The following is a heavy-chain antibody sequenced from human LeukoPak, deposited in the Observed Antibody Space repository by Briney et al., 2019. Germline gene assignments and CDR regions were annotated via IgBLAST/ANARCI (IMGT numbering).Heavy chain of an antibody. V-gene: IGHV1-8*03. Sequence: ASVKVSCKASGYTFTSYDINWVRQATGQGLEWMGWMNPNSGNTGYAQKFQGRVTITRNTSISTTYMELSSLRSEDTAVYYCARDQRNCSGGSCYPPNAFDIWGQGTMVTVSS. J-gene: IGHJ3*02. D-gene: IGHD2-15*01. CDR1: GYTFTSYD. CDR2: MNPNSGNT. CDR3: ARDQRNCSGGSCYPPNAFDI.